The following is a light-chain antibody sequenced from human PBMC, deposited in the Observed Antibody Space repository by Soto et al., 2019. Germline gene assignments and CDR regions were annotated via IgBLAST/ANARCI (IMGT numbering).Light chain of an antibody. V-gene: IGKV1-5*01. Sequence: DIQITQSPSSLSSSLGDRGTITHLASQYISVWLAWYQQKPGKAPKLLIFDAFSLESGVPSRFSGSRSGTEFTLTISSLKPDDYATSFCQQYNSYSPLTFGGGTKVDIK. CDR3: QQYNSYSPLT. J-gene: IGKJ4*01. CDR2: DAF. CDR1: QYISVW.